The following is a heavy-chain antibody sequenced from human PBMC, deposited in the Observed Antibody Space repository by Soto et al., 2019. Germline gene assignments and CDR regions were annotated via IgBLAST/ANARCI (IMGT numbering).Heavy chain of an antibody. J-gene: IGHJ4*02. D-gene: IGHD3-22*01. CDR1: GFTFSSYA. CDR2: ISGSGGST. V-gene: IGHV3-23*01. Sequence: GGSLRLSCAASGFTFSSYAMSWVRQAPGKGLEWVSAISGSGGSTYYADSVKGRFTISRDNSKNTLYLQMNSLRVEDTAVYYCAKTYDSSGYAWYYFDYWGQGTLVTVSS. CDR3: AKTYDSSGYAWYYFDY.